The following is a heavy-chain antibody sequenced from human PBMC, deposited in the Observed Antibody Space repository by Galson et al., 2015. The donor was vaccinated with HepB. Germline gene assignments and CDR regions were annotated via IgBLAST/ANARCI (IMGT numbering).Heavy chain of an antibody. D-gene: IGHD3-10*01. CDR3: ARDRMVRGVHFDY. CDR1: GFTFSRYW. CDR2: IKQDGSEK. Sequence: SLRLSCAASGFTFSRYWMSWVRQAPGKGLEWVANIKQDGSEKYYVDSVKGRFTISRDNAKNSLYLQMNSLRAEDTAVYYCARDRMVRGVHFDYWGQGTLVTVSS. V-gene: IGHV3-7*01. J-gene: IGHJ4*02.